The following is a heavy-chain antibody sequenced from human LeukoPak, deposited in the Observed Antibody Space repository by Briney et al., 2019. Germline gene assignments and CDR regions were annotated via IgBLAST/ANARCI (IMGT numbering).Heavy chain of an antibody. J-gene: IGHJ6*03. D-gene: IGHD1-26*01. CDR1: GGSISSYY. CDR3: AREWDYYYYMDV. Sequence: SETLSLTCTVSGGSISSYYWSWIRQPPGKGLEWIGYIYYSGSTYYNPSLKSRVTISVDTSKNQFSLKLTSVTAADTAVYYCAREWDYYYYMDVWGKGTTVTVSS. CDR2: IYYSGST. V-gene: IGHV4-59*01.